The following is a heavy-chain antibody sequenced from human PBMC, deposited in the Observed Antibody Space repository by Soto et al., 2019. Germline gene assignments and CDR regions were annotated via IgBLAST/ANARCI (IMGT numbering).Heavy chain of an antibody. CDR2: ISWNSGSI. J-gene: IGHJ6*03. CDR3: AKDSRLIAVAGTGYYYMDV. V-gene: IGHV3-9*01. D-gene: IGHD6-19*01. CDR1: GFTFDDYA. Sequence: GGSLRLSCAASGFTFDDYAMHWVRQAPGKGLEWVSGISWNSGSIGYADSVKGRFTISRDNAKNSLYLQMNSLRAEDTALYYCAKDSRLIAVAGTGYYYMDVWGKGTTVTVSS.